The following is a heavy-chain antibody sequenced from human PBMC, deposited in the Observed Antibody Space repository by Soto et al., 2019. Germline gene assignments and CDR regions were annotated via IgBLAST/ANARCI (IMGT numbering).Heavy chain of an antibody. CDR2: IKSKTDGGTT. CDR1: GFTFSNAW. V-gene: IGHV3-15*07. CDR3: TTDPMIVVVITPDV. Sequence: GGSLRLSCAASGFTFSNAWMNWVRQAPGKGLEWVGRIKSKTDGGTTDYAAPVKGRFTISRDDSKNTLYLQMNSLKTEDTAVYYCTTDPMIVVVITPDVWGQGTTVTVSS. J-gene: IGHJ6*02. D-gene: IGHD3-22*01.